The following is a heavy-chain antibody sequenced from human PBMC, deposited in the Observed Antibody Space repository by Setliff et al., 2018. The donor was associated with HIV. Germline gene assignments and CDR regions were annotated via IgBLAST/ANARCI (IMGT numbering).Heavy chain of an antibody. J-gene: IGHJ6*02. D-gene: IGHD3-3*01. Sequence: PGGSLRLSCKVSGFTFSDYWMTWVRQAPGRGLEWVANIKDDGSEKNYLDSIKGRFTIFRDNARNSLYLQMTSLRAEDSGVYYCARSPQVTIFGIKIKPPGGPDLWGQGTTVTVSS. V-gene: IGHV3-7*01. CDR1: GFTFSDYW. CDR3: ARSPQVTIFGIKIKPPGGPDL. CDR2: IKDDGSEK.